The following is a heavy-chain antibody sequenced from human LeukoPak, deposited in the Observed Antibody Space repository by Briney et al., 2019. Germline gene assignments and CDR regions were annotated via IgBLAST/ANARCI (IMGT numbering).Heavy chain of an antibody. CDR2: LHADGVEQ. CDR1: GFSLSGYW. V-gene: IGHV3-7*01. CDR3: AGGGYSFDY. Sequence: GGSLRLSCAASGFSLSGYWMTWVRQAPGKGLEWVARLHADGVEQNYVDSVTGRFTMSRDNAKNSLDLQMNSLRVEDTAVYYCAGGGYSFDYLGQGTLVAVSS. J-gene: IGHJ4*02. D-gene: IGHD5-18*01.